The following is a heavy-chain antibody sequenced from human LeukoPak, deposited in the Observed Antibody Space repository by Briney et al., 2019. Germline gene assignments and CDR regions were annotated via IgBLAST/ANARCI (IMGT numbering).Heavy chain of an antibody. CDR1: GFTFSSYG. J-gene: IGHJ4*02. V-gene: IGHV3-33*01. CDR3: ARALSGYYLGYFDY. CDR2: IWYDGSNK. D-gene: IGHD3-22*01. Sequence: PGRSLRLSCAASGFTFSSYGMHWVRQAPGKGLEWVAVIWYDGSNKYYADSVKGRFTISRDNSKNTLYLQMNSLRAEDTAVYYCARALSGYYLGYFDYWGQGTLVTASS.